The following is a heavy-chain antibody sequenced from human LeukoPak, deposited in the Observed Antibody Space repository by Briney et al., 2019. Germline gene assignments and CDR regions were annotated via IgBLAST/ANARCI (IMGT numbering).Heavy chain of an antibody. V-gene: IGHV3-15*01. J-gene: IGHJ4*02. CDR3: TTFSDCTSSICYTNY. Sequence: GGSLRLSCVVSGLTFSNVWMSWVRQAPGKGLEWVGRIKSKAHGGTTDYAAPVYGRFTVSRDDSENTLYLQMNSLQTEDAAVYYCTTFSDCTSSICYTNYWGQGTLVTVSS. CDR1: GLTFSNVW. D-gene: IGHD2-2*02. CDR2: IKSKAHGGTT.